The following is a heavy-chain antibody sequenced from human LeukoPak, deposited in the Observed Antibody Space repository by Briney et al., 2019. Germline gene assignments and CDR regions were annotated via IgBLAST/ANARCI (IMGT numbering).Heavy chain of an antibody. D-gene: IGHD3-10*01. J-gene: IGHJ4*02. V-gene: IGHV3-23*01. CDR3: ARDGSGSYLVTGAGYFDY. Sequence: PGGSLRLSCAASGFTFSSYAMSWVRQAPGKGLEWVSAISGSGGSTYYADSVRGRFTISRDNSKNTLYLQMNSLRAEDTAVYYCARDGSGSYLVTGAGYFDYWGQETLVTVSS. CDR1: GFTFSSYA. CDR2: ISGSGGST.